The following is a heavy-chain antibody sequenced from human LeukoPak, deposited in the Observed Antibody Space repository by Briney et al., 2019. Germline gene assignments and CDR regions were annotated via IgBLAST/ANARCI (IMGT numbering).Heavy chain of an antibody. Sequence: GGSLRLSCAASGFIFSDYVMNWVRQAPGKGLEWVSTISGRGGSTYYADSVKGRFTISRENSKNTLYLQMNSLRAEDTAVYYCAKDGGGTIFGMVIILHYMDVWGRGTTVTVSS. CDR3: AKDGGGTIFGMVIILHYMDV. CDR2: ISGRGGST. V-gene: IGHV3-23*01. D-gene: IGHD3-3*01. CDR1: GFIFSDYV. J-gene: IGHJ6*03.